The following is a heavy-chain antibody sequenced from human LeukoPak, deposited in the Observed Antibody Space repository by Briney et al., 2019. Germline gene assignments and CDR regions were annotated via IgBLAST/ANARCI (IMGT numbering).Heavy chain of an antibody. Sequence: PGGSLRLSCAASGFTFSSYAMHWVRQAPGKGLEWVAVISYDGSNKYYADSVKGRFTISRDNSKNTLYLQMNSLRAEDTAVYYCAKDGGSSVYYYYYMDVWGKGTTVTVSS. J-gene: IGHJ6*03. V-gene: IGHV3-30-3*01. CDR2: ISYDGSNK. CDR1: GFTFSSYA. CDR3: AKDGGSSVYYYYYMDV. D-gene: IGHD6-25*01.